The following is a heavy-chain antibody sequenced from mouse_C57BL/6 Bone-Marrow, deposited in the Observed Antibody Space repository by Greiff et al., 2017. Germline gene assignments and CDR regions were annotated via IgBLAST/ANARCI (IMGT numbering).Heavy chain of an antibody. CDR2: IDPENGDT. D-gene: IGHD2-13*01. Sequence: VQLQQSGAELVRPGASVKLSCTASGFNIKDDYMHWVKQRPEQGLEWIGLIDPENGDTEYASKFQGKATITADTSSNTAYVQLSSLTSEDTAVYYCTVFSSGDKWFAYWDQGNLVSVSA. CDR1: GFNIKDDY. J-gene: IGHJ3*01. V-gene: IGHV14-4*01. CDR3: TVFSSGDKWFAY.